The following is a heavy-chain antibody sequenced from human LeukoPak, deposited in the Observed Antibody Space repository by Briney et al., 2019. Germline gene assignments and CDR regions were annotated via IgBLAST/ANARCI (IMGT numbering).Heavy chain of an antibody. D-gene: IGHD1-26*01. CDR3: ARRMGGSYYESSGAFDY. Sequence: GESLKISCEGSGYSFTTYWIAWVRQMPGKGLEWMGIIYPGDSDTRYSPSFQGQVTISADKSISTASLRWSSLKASDTAMYYCARRMGGSYYESSGAFDYWGLGTLVTVSS. CDR2: IYPGDSDT. J-gene: IGHJ4*02. V-gene: IGHV5-51*01. CDR1: GYSFTTYW.